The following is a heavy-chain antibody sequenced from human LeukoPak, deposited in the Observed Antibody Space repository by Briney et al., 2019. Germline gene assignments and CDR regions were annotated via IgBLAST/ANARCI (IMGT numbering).Heavy chain of an antibody. CDR2: IKQDGSEK. CDR1: GFTFSTYG. V-gene: IGHV3-7*03. Sequence: GGSLRLSCAASGFTFSTYGMSWVRQAPGKGLEWVASIKQDGSEKNYVDSVKGRFTISRDDSKNTLYLQMNSLKTEDTAVYYCTTSITMVRGVIYYWGQGTLVTVSS. J-gene: IGHJ4*02. CDR3: TTSITMVRGVIYY. D-gene: IGHD3-10*01.